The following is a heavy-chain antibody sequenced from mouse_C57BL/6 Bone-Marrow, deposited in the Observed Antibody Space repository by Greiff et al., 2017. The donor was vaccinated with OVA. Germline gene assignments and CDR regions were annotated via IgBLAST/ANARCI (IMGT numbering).Heavy chain of an antibody. D-gene: IGHD2-5*01. Sequence: QVQLQQPGAELVKPGASVKMSCKASGYTFTSYWITWVKQRPGQGLEWIGDIYPGSGSTNYNEKFKSKATLTVDTSSSTAYMQLSSLTSEDSAVYYCARLGYYSNYVGCDYWGQGTSVTVSS. CDR1: GYTFTSYW. V-gene: IGHV1-55*01. CDR2: IYPGSGST. CDR3: ARLGYYSNYVGCDY. J-gene: IGHJ4*01.